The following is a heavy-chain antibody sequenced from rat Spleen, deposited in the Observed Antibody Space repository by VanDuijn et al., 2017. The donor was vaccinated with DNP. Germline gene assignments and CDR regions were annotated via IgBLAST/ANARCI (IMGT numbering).Heavy chain of an antibody. CDR1: GHTFNSYY. D-gene: IGHD4-3*01. Sequence: QVQLQQSGAELAKSGSSVKISCKASGHTFNSYYVGWIKQTTGQGLEYIGYFNTGSGGTNYNEKFKGKATLTIDKSSSTAFMQLSSLTPDDSAVYYCARSWVGVRGIWFAFWGQGTLVTVSS. CDR2: FNTGSGGT. V-gene: IGHV1-43*01. J-gene: IGHJ3*01. CDR3: ARSWVGVRGIWFAF.